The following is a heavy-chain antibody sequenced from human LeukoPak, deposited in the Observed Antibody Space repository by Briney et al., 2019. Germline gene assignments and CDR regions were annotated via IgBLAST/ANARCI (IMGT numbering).Heavy chain of an antibody. J-gene: IGHJ4*02. CDR2: IYYSGST. CDR3: AREVAGTPWIDY. D-gene: IGHD6-19*01. V-gene: IGHV4-59*12. Sequence: PETLSLTCTVSGGSISSYYWSWIRQPPGKGLEWIGYIYYSGSTNYNPSLKSRVTMSVDTSKNQFSLKLSSVTAADTAVYYCAREVAGTPWIDYWGQGTLVTVSS. CDR1: GGSISSYY.